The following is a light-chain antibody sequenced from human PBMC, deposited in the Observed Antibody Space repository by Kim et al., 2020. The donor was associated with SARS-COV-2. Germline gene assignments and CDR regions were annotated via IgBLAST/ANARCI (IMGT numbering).Light chain of an antibody. CDR1: QGISTS. V-gene: IGKV1-27*01. CDR2: GAS. Sequence: SASVGDRVTITCRASQGISTSLIWYQQKPGKVPKLQIYGASTLQSGVPSRFSGSGSGTDFTLTINSLQPEDVATYYCQKYDSVPHSFGQGTKLEI. J-gene: IGKJ2*03. CDR3: QKYDSVPHS.